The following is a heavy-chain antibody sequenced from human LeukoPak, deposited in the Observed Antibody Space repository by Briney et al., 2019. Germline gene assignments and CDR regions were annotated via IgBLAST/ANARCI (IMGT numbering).Heavy chain of an antibody. CDR3: AKGVAAAGIFDY. Sequence: GGSLRLSCAASGFTFSSYAMSWVRQAPGKGLEWVSAISGSGGSTYYADSVKGRFTISRDNSKNTLYLQMDSLRAEDTAVYYCAKGVAAAGIFDYWGQGTLVTVSS. V-gene: IGHV3-23*01. D-gene: IGHD6-13*01. CDR1: GFTFSSYA. J-gene: IGHJ4*02. CDR2: ISGSGGST.